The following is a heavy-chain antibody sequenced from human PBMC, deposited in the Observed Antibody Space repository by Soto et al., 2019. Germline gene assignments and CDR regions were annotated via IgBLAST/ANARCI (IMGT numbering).Heavy chain of an antibody. Sequence: XVCLRLSCAASGFTFSTYSMHWVRQAPGKGLEWVSLMSFDVNNKYYADSVKGRFTISRDNSKNTLFLQMNSLRAEDTAVYYCARENRPSSGYYYGMDVCGQRTTVTVSS. J-gene: IGHJ6*02. CDR2: MSFDVNNK. CDR1: GFTFSTYS. V-gene: IGHV3-30-3*01. CDR3: ARENRPSSGYYYGMDV. D-gene: IGHD3-3*01.